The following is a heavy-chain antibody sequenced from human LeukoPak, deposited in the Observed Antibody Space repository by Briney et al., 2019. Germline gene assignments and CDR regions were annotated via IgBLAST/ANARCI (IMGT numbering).Heavy chain of an antibody. CDR1: GFTFSSYA. Sequence: GGSLRLSCTVSGFTFSSYAIHWVRQAPGKGLEWVAVISYDGNNKYYADSVRGRFTISRDNSKDTLYLQMNSLRAEDTAVYYCAKGGKWDVTPFDYWGQGTLVTVSS. V-gene: IGHV3-30-3*01. CDR2: ISYDGNNK. D-gene: IGHD1-26*01. CDR3: AKGGKWDVTPFDY. J-gene: IGHJ4*02.